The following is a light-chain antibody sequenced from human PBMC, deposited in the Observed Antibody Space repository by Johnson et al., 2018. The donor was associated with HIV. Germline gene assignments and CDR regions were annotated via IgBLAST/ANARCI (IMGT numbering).Light chain of an antibody. CDR3: GTWDNSLSARV. Sequence: QSVLMQPPSVSAAPGQKVTVSCSGSSSNIGNNYVSWYQQLPGTAPKLLIYENNKRPSGIPDRFSGSKSGTSATLGITGLQTGDEADYYCGTWDNSLSARVFGTGTKVTVL. V-gene: IGLV1-51*02. CDR2: ENN. J-gene: IGLJ1*01. CDR1: SSNIGNNY.